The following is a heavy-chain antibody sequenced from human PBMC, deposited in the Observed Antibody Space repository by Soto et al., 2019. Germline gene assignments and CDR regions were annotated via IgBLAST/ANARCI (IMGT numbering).Heavy chain of an antibody. Sequence: SVKGRFTISRDNARNSLYLQMNSLRDEDTAVYFCATYYDGVYYYGMDVWGQGTTAIVSS. D-gene: IGHD3-3*01. J-gene: IGHJ6*02. V-gene: IGHV3-48*02. CDR3: ATYYDGVYYYGMDV.